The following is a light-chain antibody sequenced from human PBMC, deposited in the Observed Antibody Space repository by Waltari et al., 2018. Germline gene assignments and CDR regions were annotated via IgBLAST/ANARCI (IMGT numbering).Light chain of an antibody. CDR1: QTLVHTDGNTH. CDR2: EIS. V-gene: IGKV2-30*02. CDR3: MQVSHWPRT. J-gene: IGKJ2*01. Sequence: SSRSNQTLVHTDGNTHLNWFQQRPGQPPSRLIYEISRRESGVPDRFSGHGSGTDFTLKIIRVEAEDVGVYYCMQVSHWPRTFGQGTKLEI.